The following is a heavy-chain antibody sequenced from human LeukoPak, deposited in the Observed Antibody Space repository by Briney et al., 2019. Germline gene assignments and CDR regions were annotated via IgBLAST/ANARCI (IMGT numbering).Heavy chain of an antibody. J-gene: IGHJ4*02. CDR3: ASVGGSYYFDY. Sequence: GGSLRLSCAASGFTFSSYEMNWVRQAPGKGLEWVSYISSSGSTIYYADSVKGRFTISRDNAKNSLYLQMNSLRAEDTAVYYCASVGGSYYFDYWGQGTLVTVSS. CDR1: GFTFSSYE. CDR2: ISSSGSTI. D-gene: IGHD1-26*01. V-gene: IGHV3-48*03.